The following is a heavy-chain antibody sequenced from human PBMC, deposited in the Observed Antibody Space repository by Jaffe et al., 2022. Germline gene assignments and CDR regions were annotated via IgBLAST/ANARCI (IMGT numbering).Heavy chain of an antibody. J-gene: IGHJ6*03. V-gene: IGHV3-48*03. CDR1: GFTFSSYE. D-gene: IGHD2-2*01. CDR2: ISSSGSTI. Sequence: EVQLVESGGGLVQPGGSLRLSCAASGFTFSSYEMNWVRQAPGKGLEWVSYISSSGSTIYYADSVKGRFTISRDNAKNSLYLQMNSLRAEDTAVYYCARELYCSSTSCYRYYYYYYMDVWGKGTTVTVSS. CDR3: ARELYCSSTSCYRYYYYYYMDV.